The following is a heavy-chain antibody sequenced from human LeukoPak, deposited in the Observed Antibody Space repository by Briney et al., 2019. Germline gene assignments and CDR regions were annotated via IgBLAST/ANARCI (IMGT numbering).Heavy chain of an antibody. D-gene: IGHD2/OR15-2a*01. Sequence: SETLSLTCTVSGDSISSGGYSWSWIRQPPGKGLEWIGHIYHSGSTYYNPSLKSRVTLSVDRSKNQFSLKLSSVTAADTAVYYCSRSFLSAYYYYYMDVWGKGTTVTVSS. J-gene: IGHJ6*03. CDR3: SRSFLSAYYYYYMDV. CDR1: GDSISSGGYS. V-gene: IGHV4-30-2*01. CDR2: IYHSGST.